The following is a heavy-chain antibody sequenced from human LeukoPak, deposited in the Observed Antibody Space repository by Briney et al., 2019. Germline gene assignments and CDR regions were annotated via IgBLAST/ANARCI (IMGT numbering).Heavy chain of an antibody. CDR2: VSWNCGSI. CDR3: AKEIDVGGDRLNRAFDI. D-gene: IGHD2-21*02. Sequence: QTGGSLRLSCAASGFTFDDYAMHWVRQAPGRGLECVSGVSWNCGSIGYAGSVRRRFPISRDNTENTLSLQMHSLRVEATAMYYCAKEIDVGGDRLNRAFDIWGQGTMVTVSS. CDR1: GFTFDDYA. V-gene: IGHV3-9*01. J-gene: IGHJ3*02.